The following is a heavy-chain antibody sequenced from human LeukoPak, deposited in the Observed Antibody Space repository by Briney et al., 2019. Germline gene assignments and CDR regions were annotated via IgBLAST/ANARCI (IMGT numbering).Heavy chain of an antibody. Sequence: QSGGSLRLSCAASGFTLSSYWMSWVRQAPGKGLEWVANIKQDGSEKYYVDSVKGRFTISRDNAKNSLYLQMNSLRAEDTAVYYCARGPSGYHNTGGQGTLVTVSS. J-gene: IGHJ4*02. V-gene: IGHV3-7*01. CDR2: IKQDGSEK. CDR1: GFTLSSYW. CDR3: ARGPSGYHNT. D-gene: IGHD5-12*01.